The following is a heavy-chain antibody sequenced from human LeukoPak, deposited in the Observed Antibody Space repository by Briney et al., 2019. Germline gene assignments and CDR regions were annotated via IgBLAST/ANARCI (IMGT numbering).Heavy chain of an antibody. CDR2: ISGSGYST. Sequence: GGSLRLSCAASGFTFSSYAMSWVRQAPGKGLEWVSAISGSGYSTYYADSVKGRFTISRDNSKNTLYLQMNSLRAEDTAVYYCAKSNYYDSSGHSRKFDYWGQGTLVTVSS. J-gene: IGHJ4*02. CDR3: AKSNYYDSSGHSRKFDY. V-gene: IGHV3-23*01. D-gene: IGHD3-22*01. CDR1: GFTFSSYA.